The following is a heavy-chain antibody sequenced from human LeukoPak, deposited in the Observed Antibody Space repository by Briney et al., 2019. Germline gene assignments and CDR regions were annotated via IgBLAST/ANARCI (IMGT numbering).Heavy chain of an antibody. D-gene: IGHD3-22*01. CDR3: AKDPDAYYYDSSGFDY. CDR2: ISGSGGST. Sequence: PGGSLRLSCAASGFTFSSYAMSWVRQAPGKGLEWVSAISGSGGSTYYADSVKGRFTISRDNSKNTLYLQMNSLRAEDTAVYYCAKDPDAYYYDSSGFDYWGQGTLVTVSS. V-gene: IGHV3-23*01. CDR1: GFTFSSYA. J-gene: IGHJ4*02.